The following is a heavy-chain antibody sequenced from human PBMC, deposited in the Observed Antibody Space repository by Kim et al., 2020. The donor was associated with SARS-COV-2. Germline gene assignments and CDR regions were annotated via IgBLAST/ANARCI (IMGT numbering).Heavy chain of an antibody. Sequence: GGSLRLSCAASGFTFSSYAMHWVRQAPGKGLEWVAVISYDGSNKYYADSVKGRFTISRDNSKNTLYLQMNSLRAEDTAVYYCARGDVVPAAGWFDPWGQGKLVTV. J-gene: IGHJ5*02. CDR2: ISYDGSNK. V-gene: IGHV3-30*04. CDR1: GFTFSSYA. D-gene: IGHD2-2*01. CDR3: ARGDVVPAAGWFDP.